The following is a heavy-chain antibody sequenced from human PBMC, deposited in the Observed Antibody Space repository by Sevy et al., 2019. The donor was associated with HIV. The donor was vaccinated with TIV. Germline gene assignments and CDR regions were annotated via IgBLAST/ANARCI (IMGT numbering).Heavy chain of an antibody. CDR1: GFTFSNYW. CDR3: AREGDTVLVPTAVDAFDF. Sequence: GGSLRLSCAASGFTFSNYWMHWVRQAPGKGLVWVSRIKTDGSSRDSVDSVKGRFFISRDNAKNLVYLQMDSLRAEDTAVYYCAREGDTVLVPTAVDAFDFWGQRTMVTVSS. V-gene: IGHV3-74*01. D-gene: IGHD2-2*01. J-gene: IGHJ3*01. CDR2: IKTDGSSR.